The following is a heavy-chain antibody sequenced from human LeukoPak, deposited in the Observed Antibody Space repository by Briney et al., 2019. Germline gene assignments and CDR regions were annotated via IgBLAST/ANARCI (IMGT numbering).Heavy chain of an antibody. CDR2: ISWNSGTI. CDR1: GFTFDNYA. CDR3: ASGLSGYAFDI. V-gene: IGHV3-9*01. D-gene: IGHD5-12*01. J-gene: IGHJ3*02. Sequence: GGSLRLSCAASGFTFDNYAMHWVRQPPGKGLEWVSGISWNSGTIGYADSVKGRFTISRDNSKNTLYLQMNSLRAEDTAVYYCASGLSGYAFDIWGQGTMVTVSS.